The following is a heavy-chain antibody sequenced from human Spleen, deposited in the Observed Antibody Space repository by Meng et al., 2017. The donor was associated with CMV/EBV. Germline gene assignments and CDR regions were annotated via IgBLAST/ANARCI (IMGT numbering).Heavy chain of an antibody. V-gene: IGHV5-51*01. CDR3: ASFYSSSSTDAFDI. J-gene: IGHJ3*02. D-gene: IGHD6-6*01. Sequence: KVSCKGSGYSFTSYWIGWVRQMPGKGLEWMGTIYPGDSDTRYSPSFQGQVTISADKSISTAYLQWSSLKASDTAMYYCASFYSSSSTDAFDIWGQGTMVTVSS. CDR2: IYPGDSDT. CDR1: GYSFTSYW.